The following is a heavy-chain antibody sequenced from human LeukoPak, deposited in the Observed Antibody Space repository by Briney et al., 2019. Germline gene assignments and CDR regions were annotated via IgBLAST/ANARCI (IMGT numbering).Heavy chain of an antibody. CDR2: IVVGSGNT. CDR1: GFTFTSSA. Sequence: SVKVSCKASGFTFTSSAVQWVRQARGQRLEWIGWIVVGSGNTNYAQKFQERVTITRDMSTSTAYMELSSLRSEDTAVYYCATGFYYYDSSGYYQFDYWGQGTLVAVSS. CDR3: ATGFYYYDSSGYYQFDY. J-gene: IGHJ4*02. D-gene: IGHD3-22*01. V-gene: IGHV1-58*01.